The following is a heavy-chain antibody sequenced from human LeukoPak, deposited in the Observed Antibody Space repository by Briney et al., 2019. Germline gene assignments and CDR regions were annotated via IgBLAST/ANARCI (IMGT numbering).Heavy chain of an antibody. Sequence: SETLSLTCTVSGGSISSYYCSWIRQPPGKGLEWIGYIYYSGSTNYNPSLKSRVTISVDTSKNQFSLKLSSVTAADTAVYYCARRALSPYGMDVWGQGTTVTVSS. CDR1: GGSISSYY. V-gene: IGHV4-59*08. CDR2: IYYSGST. J-gene: IGHJ6*02. CDR3: ARRALSPYGMDV.